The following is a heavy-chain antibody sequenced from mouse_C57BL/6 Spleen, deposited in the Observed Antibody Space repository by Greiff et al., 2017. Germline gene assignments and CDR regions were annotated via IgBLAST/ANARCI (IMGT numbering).Heavy chain of an antibody. CDR1: GYTFTSYW. D-gene: IGHD2-4*01. CDR2: INPSNGGT. CDR3: ARLGYYDYDGAD. V-gene: IGHV1-53*01. Sequence: QVQLQQPGTELVKPGASVKLSCKASGYTFTSYWVHWVKQRPGQGLEWIGNINPSNGGTNYNAKFKRKATLTVDKSSSPAYMQLSSLTSEDTAVYYCARLGYYDYDGADWGQGTLVTVSA. J-gene: IGHJ3*01.